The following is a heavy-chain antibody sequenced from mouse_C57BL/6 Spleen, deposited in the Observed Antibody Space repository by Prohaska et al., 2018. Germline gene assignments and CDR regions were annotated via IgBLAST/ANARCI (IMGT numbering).Heavy chain of an antibody. CDR2: INTYSGVS. Sequence: QIQLVQSGPELKKPGETVKISCKASGYTFTNYGMSWVKQAQRKDLKWMGWINTYSGVSTDADEFKGRVVFSLETSASTAYLQINNLKNEDTATYFCARGEMGTTSGDFDYWGQGTTLTVSS. J-gene: IGHJ2*01. V-gene: IGHV9-3*01. CDR1: GYTFTNYG. CDR3: ARGEMGTTSGDFDY. D-gene: IGHD2-1*01.